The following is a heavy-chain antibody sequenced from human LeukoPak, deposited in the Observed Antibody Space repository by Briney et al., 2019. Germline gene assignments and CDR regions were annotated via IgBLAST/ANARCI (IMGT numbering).Heavy chain of an antibody. CDR2: IGPSGGDI. Sequence: GGSLRLSCAASGFTFSSYAMTWVRQAPGRGLEWVTVIGPSGGDIIYADSVKGRFTISRDNSANTLYLQMNSLRAEDTALYYCAKDTAVYGSGSYAFDIWGQGTMVTVSS. J-gene: IGHJ3*02. CDR3: AKDTAVYGSGSYAFDI. V-gene: IGHV3-23*01. CDR1: GFTFSSYA. D-gene: IGHD3-10*01.